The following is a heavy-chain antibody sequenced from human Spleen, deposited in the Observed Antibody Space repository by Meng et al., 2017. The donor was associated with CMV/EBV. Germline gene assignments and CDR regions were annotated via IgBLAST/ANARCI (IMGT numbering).Heavy chain of an antibody. CDR1: VWSFTGYS. Sequence: VYVWSFTGYSWNGLGERLGKGLEWFWEIYHNGSTNYNPSLQSRVTISVDTSKKQFSLNLTSVTAADTAVYYCARQLVRSYFYGTDVWGQGTTVTVSS. J-gene: IGHJ6*02. V-gene: IGHV4-34*01. CDR2: IYHNGST. D-gene: IGHD1-1*01. CDR3: ARQLVRSYFYGTDV.